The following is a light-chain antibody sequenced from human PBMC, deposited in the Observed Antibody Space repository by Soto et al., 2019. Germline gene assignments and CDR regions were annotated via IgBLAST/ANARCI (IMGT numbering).Light chain of an antibody. CDR2: DTS. J-gene: IGKJ1*01. Sequence: EIVLTQSPGTLSLSPGERATLSCRASQSVSSSYLAWYQQKPGQAPRLLIYDTSTRATGVPTRFSGSRSGTEFTLTISGLQSEDFAVYYCQQYNNWPTFGQGTKVDIK. CDR1: QSVSSSY. V-gene: IGKV3-15*01. CDR3: QQYNNWPT.